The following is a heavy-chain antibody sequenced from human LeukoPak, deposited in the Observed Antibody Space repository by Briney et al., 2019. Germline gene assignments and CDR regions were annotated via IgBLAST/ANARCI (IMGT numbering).Heavy chain of an antibody. J-gene: IGHJ3*02. D-gene: IGHD3-22*01. CDR3: ARGIRHYYERIPDAFDI. Sequence: GASVKVSCKASGYTFTSYGISWVRQAPGQGLEWMGWISAYNGNTNYAQKLQGRVTMTTDTSTSTAYMELRSLRSDDTAVYYCARGIRHYYERIPDAFDIWGQGTMVTVSS. CDR2: ISAYNGNT. V-gene: IGHV1-18*01. CDR1: GYTFTSYG.